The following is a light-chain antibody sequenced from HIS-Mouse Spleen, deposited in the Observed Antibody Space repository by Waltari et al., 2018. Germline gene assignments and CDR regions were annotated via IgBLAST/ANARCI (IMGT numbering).Light chain of an antibody. CDR3: SSYTSSSTLVV. Sequence: QSALTQPASVSGSPGQSITIPCTGTSSDVGGYNHVVWYQQHPGKAPKPMIYDVSNRPSGVSNRFSGSKSGNTASLTISGLQAEDEADYYCSSYTSSSTLVVFGGGTKLTVL. CDR2: DVS. V-gene: IGLV2-14*03. J-gene: IGLJ2*01. CDR1: SSDVGGYNH.